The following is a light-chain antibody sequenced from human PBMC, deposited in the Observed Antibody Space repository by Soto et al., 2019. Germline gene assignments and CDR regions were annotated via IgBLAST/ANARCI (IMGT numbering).Light chain of an antibody. CDR3: ATWDDSLRGVL. CDR1: SSNIGSNY. J-gene: IGLJ2*01. CDR2: ANS. V-gene: IGLV1-47*01. Sequence: QAVVTQPPSASGTPGQRVTISCSGGSSNIGSNYAYWYRQLPGTAPKLVIYANSQRPSGVPDRFSGSKSGTSASLAISGLRSEDEADSYCATWDDSLRGVLFGGGTKLTVL.